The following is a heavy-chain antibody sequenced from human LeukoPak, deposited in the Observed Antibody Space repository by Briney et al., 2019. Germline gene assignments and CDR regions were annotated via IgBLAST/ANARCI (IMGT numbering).Heavy chain of an antibody. Sequence: SQTLSLTCTVSGGSISSGGYYWSWIRQPPGKGLEWIGYIYHSGSTYYNPSLKSRVTISVDRSKNQFSLKLSSVTAADTAVYYCARGDFWSGYYFDYWGQGTLVTVSS. CDR2: IYHSGST. V-gene: IGHV4-30-2*01. J-gene: IGHJ4*02. D-gene: IGHD3-3*01. CDR3: ARGDFWSGYYFDY. CDR1: GGSISSGGYY.